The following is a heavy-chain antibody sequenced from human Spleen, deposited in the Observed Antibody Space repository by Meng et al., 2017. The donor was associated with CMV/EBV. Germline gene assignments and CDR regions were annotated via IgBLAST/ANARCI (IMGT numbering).Heavy chain of an antibody. CDR1: GVSLSTYY. CDR2: IYDNGRT. J-gene: IGHJ5*02. Sequence: GSLRLSCVVSGVSLSTYYWSWIRQPPGKGLEWIGYIYDNGRTNYNPSLKNRVTISVDTSKNQFSLKLSSVTSADTAVYYCARVFGLSWCSGTSCYKGFDPWGQGTLVTVSS. D-gene: IGHD2-2*02. V-gene: IGHV4-59*01. CDR3: ARVFGLSWCSGTSCYKGFDP.